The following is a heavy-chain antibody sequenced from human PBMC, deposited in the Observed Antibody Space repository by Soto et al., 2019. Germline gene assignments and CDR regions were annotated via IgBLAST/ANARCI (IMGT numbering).Heavy chain of an antibody. V-gene: IGHV1-18*01. Sequence: SVKVSCKASRYTFTSYCISWARQAPGQGLEWMGWISAYNGNTNYAQKLQGRVTMTTDTSTSTAYMELRSLRSDDTAVYYCARALTLRVTHNWFDPWGQGTPVTVSS. J-gene: IGHJ5*02. D-gene: IGHD3-3*01. CDR2: ISAYNGNT. CDR1: RYTFTSYC. CDR3: ARALTLRVTHNWFDP.